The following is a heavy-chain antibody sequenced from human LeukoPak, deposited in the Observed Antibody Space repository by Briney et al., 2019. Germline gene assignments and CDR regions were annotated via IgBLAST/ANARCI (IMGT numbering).Heavy chain of an antibody. V-gene: IGHV4-61*02. CDR2: IYTSGST. CDR1: GYSISSGYY. Sequence: SETLSLTCTVSGYSISSGYYWGWIRQPARKGLEWIGRIYTSGSTNYNPSLKSRVTISVDTSKNQFSLRLSSVTAADTAVYYCARVGSSGVRYWGQGTLVTVSS. D-gene: IGHD3-22*01. J-gene: IGHJ4*02. CDR3: ARVGSSGVRY.